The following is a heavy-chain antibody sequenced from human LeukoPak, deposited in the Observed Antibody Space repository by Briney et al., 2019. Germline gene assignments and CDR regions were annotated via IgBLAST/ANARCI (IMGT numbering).Heavy chain of an antibody. CDR1: GYSFTIYG. Sequence: ASVKVSCTASGYSFTIYGITWVRQAPGQGLEWMGWINPNSGGTNYAQKFQGRVTMTRDTSISTAYMELSRLRSEDTAVYYCARGRTMVRGPLGYWGQGTLVTVSS. J-gene: IGHJ4*02. V-gene: IGHV1-2*02. D-gene: IGHD3-10*01. CDR3: ARGRTMVRGPLGY. CDR2: INPNSGGT.